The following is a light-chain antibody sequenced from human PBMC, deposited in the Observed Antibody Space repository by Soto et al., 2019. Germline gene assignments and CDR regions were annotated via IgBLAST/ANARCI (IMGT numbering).Light chain of an antibody. CDR2: EVS. CDR3: SSYAASNNYI. Sequence: QSALTQPPSASGSPGQSVTISCTGTSSDVGGYNYVSWYQQHPGKAPKLMIYEVSKRPSGVPDRFSGSKSGNTASLTVSGLQAEDEADYYCSSYAASNNYIFGTGT. CDR1: SSDVGGYNY. V-gene: IGLV2-8*01. J-gene: IGLJ1*01.